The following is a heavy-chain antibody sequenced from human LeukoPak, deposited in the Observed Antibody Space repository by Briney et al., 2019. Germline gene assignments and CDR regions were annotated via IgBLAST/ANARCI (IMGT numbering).Heavy chain of an antibody. D-gene: IGHD1-14*01. V-gene: IGHV3-23*01. CDR2: ISGSGGTP. J-gene: IGHJ4*02. CDR3: ARDGKDRRDFDY. CDR1: GFTFSSYA. Sequence: GGSLRLSCAASGFTFSSYAMSWVRQAPGKGLEWVSTISGSGGTPYYADSVKDRFTMSRENAETSVYLQMNSLRDEDTAVYYCARDGKDRRDFDYWGQGTLVTVSS.